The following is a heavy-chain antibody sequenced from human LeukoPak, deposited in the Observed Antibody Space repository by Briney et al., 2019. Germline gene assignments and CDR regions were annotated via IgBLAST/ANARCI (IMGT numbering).Heavy chain of an antibody. CDR1: GYTFTSHY. Sequence: ASVKVSCKASGYTFTSHYMHWVRQAPGQGLEWMGIINPSGGSTSYAQKFQGRVTMTRDTSTSTVYMELSSLRSERTAVYYYARDISLFSTSNYGMDVWGQGTTVTVSS. V-gene: IGHV1-46*01. J-gene: IGHJ6*02. CDR2: INPSGGST. D-gene: IGHD2-2*01. CDR3: ARDISLFSTSNYGMDV.